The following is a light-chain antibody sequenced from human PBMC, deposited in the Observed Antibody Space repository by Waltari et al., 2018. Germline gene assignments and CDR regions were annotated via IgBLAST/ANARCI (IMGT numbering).Light chain of an antibody. J-gene: IGLJ3*02. Sequence: QSVLTQPPSASGTPGQKVTISCNGSSSNIGSNYVYWYQQLPGTAPKLLIFKNNQRPSGFPDRFFDSKSGTSASLAINGLRSEDEADYYCAAWDDSLSGLVLGGGTKVTVL. CDR1: SSNIGSNY. CDR2: KNN. CDR3: AAWDDSLSGLV. V-gene: IGLV1-47*01.